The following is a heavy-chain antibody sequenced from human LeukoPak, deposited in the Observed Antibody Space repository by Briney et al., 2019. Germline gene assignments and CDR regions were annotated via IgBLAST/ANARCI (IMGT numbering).Heavy chain of an antibody. Sequence: GGSLRLSCAASGFTFSSYAMSWVRQAPGKGLEWVSAISGSGGSTYYADSVKGRFTISRDNSKNTLYLQMNSLRAEDTAVYYCAKGTTMIVVVIHFGYWGQGTLVTVSS. V-gene: IGHV3-23*01. CDR2: ISGSGGST. CDR1: GFTFSSYA. CDR3: AKGTTMIVVVIHFGY. D-gene: IGHD3-22*01. J-gene: IGHJ4*02.